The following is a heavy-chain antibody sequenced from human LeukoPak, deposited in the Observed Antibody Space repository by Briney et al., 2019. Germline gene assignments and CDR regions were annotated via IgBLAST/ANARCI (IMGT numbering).Heavy chain of an antibody. D-gene: IGHD3-10*01. CDR1: GFTVSSNY. J-gene: IGHJ4*02. V-gene: IGHV3-66*01. CDR3: ARDSYDGFGELLLDY. Sequence: GGSLRLSCAASGFTVSSNYMSWVRQAPGKGLEWVSVIYSGGSTYYADSVKGRFTISRDNSKNTLYLQMKSLRAEDTAVYYCARDSYDGFGELLLDYWGQGTLVTVSS. CDR2: IYSGGST.